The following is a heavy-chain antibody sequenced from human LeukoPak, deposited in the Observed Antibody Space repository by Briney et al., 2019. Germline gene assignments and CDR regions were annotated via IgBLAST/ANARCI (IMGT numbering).Heavy chain of an antibody. V-gene: IGHV4-4*07. Sequence: PSETLSLTCTVSGGSISSYCWSWIRQPAGKGLEWIGRIYTSGSTNYNPSLKSRVTMSVDTSKNQFSLKLSSVTAADTAVYYCARATTRGIAAAGTSPHYYYYYMDVWGKGTTVTVSS. CDR2: IYTSGST. CDR1: GGSISSYC. CDR3: ARATTRGIAAAGTSPHYYYYYMDV. J-gene: IGHJ6*03. D-gene: IGHD6-13*01.